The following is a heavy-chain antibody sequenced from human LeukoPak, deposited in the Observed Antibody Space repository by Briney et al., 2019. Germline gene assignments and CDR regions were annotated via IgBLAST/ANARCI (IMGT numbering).Heavy chain of an antibody. CDR1: GFTFSSYA. J-gene: IGHJ4*02. Sequence: GGSLRLSCAASGFTFSSYAMSWVRQAPGKGLEWVSAISGSGGSTYYADSVKGRFTISRDNSKNTLYLQMNSLRAEDTAVYYCAKVQVDSSGWDGDFRDYWGQGTLVTVSS. V-gene: IGHV3-23*01. CDR3: AKVQVDSSGWDGDFRDY. D-gene: IGHD6-19*01. CDR2: ISGSGGST.